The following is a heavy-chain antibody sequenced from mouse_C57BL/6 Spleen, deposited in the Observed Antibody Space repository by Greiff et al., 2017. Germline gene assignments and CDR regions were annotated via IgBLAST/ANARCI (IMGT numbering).Heavy chain of an antibody. Sequence: EVKVVESEGGLVQPGSSMKLSCTASGLTFSDYYMAWVRQVPEKGLEWVANINYDGSSTYYLDSLKSRFIISRDNAKNILYLQMSSLKSEDTATYYCARGGLRHAMDYWGQGTSVTVSS. J-gene: IGHJ4*01. D-gene: IGHD2-4*01. CDR3: ARGGLRHAMDY. CDR2: INYDGSST. V-gene: IGHV5-16*01. CDR1: GLTFSDYY.